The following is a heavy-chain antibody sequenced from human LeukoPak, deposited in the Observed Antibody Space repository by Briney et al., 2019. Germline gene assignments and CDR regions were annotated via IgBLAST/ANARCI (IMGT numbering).Heavy chain of an antibody. CDR2: IYYSGTT. CDR1: GGSISSSSYY. Sequence: SETLSLTCTVSGGSISSSSYYWGWIRQPPGKGLEWIASIYYSGTTHYNPSHQSRVTMSVDTSKNQFSLKLSSVTAADTAVYYCARVTTVRAFDIWGQGTMVTVSS. CDR3: ARVTTVRAFDI. V-gene: IGHV4-39*07. D-gene: IGHD4-17*01. J-gene: IGHJ3*02.